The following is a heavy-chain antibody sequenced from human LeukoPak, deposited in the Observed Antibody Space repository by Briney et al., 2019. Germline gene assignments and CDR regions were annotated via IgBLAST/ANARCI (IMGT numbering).Heavy chain of an antibody. CDR1: GFTFSSRDW. J-gene: IGHJ3*02. V-gene: IGHV3-7*01. CDR2: IKQDGSEK. CDR3: ARDYHVIAFDI. D-gene: IGHD3-16*02. Sequence: GGSLRLSCVASGFTFSSRDWMTWVRQAPGKGLEWVANIKQDGSEKYYVDSVKGRFTISRDNAKNSLYLQMNSLRAEDTAVYYCARDYHVIAFDIWGQGTMVTVSS.